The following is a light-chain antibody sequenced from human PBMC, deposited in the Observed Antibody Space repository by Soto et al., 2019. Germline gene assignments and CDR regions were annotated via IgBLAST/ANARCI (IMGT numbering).Light chain of an antibody. V-gene: IGLV2-8*01. Sequence: SVLTQPASASGSLEQSVTISSSGTNSDVGGYNYVSWYQHHPGKAPKLIIYEVYKRPSGVPDRFSGSKSGNTAALTVSGLQAEDEADYYCSSYVGTNSYVFGTGTKVTVL. CDR3: SSYVGTNSYV. CDR1: NSDVGGYNY. J-gene: IGLJ1*01. CDR2: EVY.